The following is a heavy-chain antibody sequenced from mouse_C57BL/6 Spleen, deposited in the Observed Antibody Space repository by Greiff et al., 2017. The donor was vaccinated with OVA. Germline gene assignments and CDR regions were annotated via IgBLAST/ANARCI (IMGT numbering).Heavy chain of an antibody. J-gene: IGHJ1*03. Sequence: EVMLVESGPELVKPGDSVKISCKASGYSFTGYFMNWVMQSHGKSLEWIGRINPYNGDTFYNQKFKGKATLTVDKSSSTAHMELRSLTSEDSAVYYCARKGEGYDGYFDVWGTGTTVTVSS. CDR1: GYSFTGYF. CDR2: INPYNGDT. D-gene: IGHD2-2*01. V-gene: IGHV1-20*01. CDR3: ARKGEGYDGYFDV.